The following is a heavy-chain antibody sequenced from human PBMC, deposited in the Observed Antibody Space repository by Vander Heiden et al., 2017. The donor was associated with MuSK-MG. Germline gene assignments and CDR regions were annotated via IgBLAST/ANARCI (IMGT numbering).Heavy chain of an antibody. Sequence: QVQLVESGGGVVQPGRSLRLSCAASGFTFSGYAMHWGRQAPGKGLEWVAVISYDGSNKYYADSVKVRFTISRDNSKNTLYLQMNSLRAEDTAVYYCARARRVVVIAMPFDYWGQGTLVTVS. V-gene: IGHV3-30-3*01. CDR1: GFTFSGYA. D-gene: IGHD2-21*01. CDR2: ISYDGSNK. J-gene: IGHJ4*02. CDR3: ARARRVVVIAMPFDY.